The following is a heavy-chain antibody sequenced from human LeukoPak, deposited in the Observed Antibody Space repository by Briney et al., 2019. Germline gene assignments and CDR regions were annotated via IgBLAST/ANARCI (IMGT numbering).Heavy chain of an antibody. CDR3: ARPGYFFTRRCCSRSNCYVVGLQT. CDR1: VCSIISSY. V-gene: IGHV4-59*08. D-gene: IGHD2-2*01. Sequence: PSETLSLTCTVSVCSIISSYWVWVRQSPGKGLEWIGYFYDTVSTNYNPSLKRRVSISTDTSKNQHSLKLNTVTAADTSVYYCARPGYFFTRRCCSRSNCYVVGLQTWGQGIMVSVSS. J-gene: IGHJ3*01. CDR2: FYDTVST.